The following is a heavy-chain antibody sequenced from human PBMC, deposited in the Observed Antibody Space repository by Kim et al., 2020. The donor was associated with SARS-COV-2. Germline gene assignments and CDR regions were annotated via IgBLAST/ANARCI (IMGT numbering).Heavy chain of an antibody. CDR2: ISYDGSNK. V-gene: IGHV3-30*04. J-gene: IGHJ6*01. D-gene: IGHD3-16*02. CDR3: ARDPMITFGGVIAIGYY. Sequence: GGSLRLSCAASGFTFCSYAMHWVRQAPGKGLEWVAVISYDGSNKYYADSVKGRFTISRDNSKNTLYLQMNSLRAEDTAVYYCARDPMITFGGVIAIGYY. CDR1: GFTFCSYA.